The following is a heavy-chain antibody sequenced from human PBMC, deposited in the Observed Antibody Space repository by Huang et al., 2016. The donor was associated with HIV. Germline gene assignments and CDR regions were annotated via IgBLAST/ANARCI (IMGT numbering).Heavy chain of an antibody. CDR2: ISGSGCST. J-gene: IGHJ6*02. D-gene: IGHD2-2*03. V-gene: IGHV3-23*01. Sequence: EVQLLESGGGLVQPGGSLRLSCAASGFTFIDYAMNWVRQAPGKGLEWVSAISGSGCSTYYSDSVKGRFTISRDNSENTLYLLMRSLRAEDTAVYYCAKDVGGYSSAMDVWGQGTTVTVSS. CDR1: GFTFIDYA. CDR3: AKDVGGYSSAMDV.